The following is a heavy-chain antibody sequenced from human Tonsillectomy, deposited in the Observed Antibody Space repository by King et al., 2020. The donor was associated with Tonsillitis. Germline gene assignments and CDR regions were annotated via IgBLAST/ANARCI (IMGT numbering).Heavy chain of an antibody. V-gene: IGHV3-23*04. CDR1: GFSFSTYA. CDR3: AGRDILTASGFDP. D-gene: IGHD3-9*01. Sequence: VQLVESGGGLVQPGGSLGLSCVASGFSFSTYAMSWVRQAPGKGLEWVSTISGGGGSTYYADSVKGRFTISRGNSKNTLFLHMNNLRADDTAVYYCAGRDILTASGFDPWGQGTLVTVSS. J-gene: IGHJ5*02. CDR2: ISGGGGST.